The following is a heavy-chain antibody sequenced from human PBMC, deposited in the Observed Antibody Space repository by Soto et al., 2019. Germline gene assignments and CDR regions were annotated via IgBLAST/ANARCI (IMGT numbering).Heavy chain of an antibody. CDR3: AKDTNPTWHGDYYYYYGINF. CDR1: GFTFADYA. Sequence: EVQLVESGGGLVQPGRSLRLSCAASGFTFADYAMHWVRLAPGKGLEWVSGLTWNSDNIGYADSVKGRFTISRDNAKNSLYLQMNSLRAEDTALYYCAKDTNPTWHGDYYYYYGINFWGQGTTVTVSS. V-gene: IGHV3-9*01. CDR2: LTWNSDNI. D-gene: IGHD4-17*01. J-gene: IGHJ6*02.